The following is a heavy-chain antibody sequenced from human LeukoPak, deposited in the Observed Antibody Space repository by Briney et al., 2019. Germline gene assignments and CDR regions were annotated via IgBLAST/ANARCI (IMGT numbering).Heavy chain of an antibody. J-gene: IGHJ4*02. D-gene: IGHD3-22*01. V-gene: IGHV4-59*01. CDR3: ARSLYYYDSSSYLPYYFHC. CDR1: GGSISSFY. Sequence: PSETLSLTCTVSGGSISSFYWSWIRQPPGQGLEWIGYFYYSGSTNYNPSLKSRVTISVDTSKNPFSLKLSSVPAADTAVYYCARSLYYYDSSSYLPYYFHCWGQGTLVTVSS. CDR2: FYYSGST.